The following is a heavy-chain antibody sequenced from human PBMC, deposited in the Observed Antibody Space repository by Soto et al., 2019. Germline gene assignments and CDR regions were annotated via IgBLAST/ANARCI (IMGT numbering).Heavy chain of an antibody. Sequence: GGSLRLSCAASGFTFSNNFMHWVRQAPGKGLEWVAITPYDGNKKYYADSVKGRFTISRDNSKNTVYLQMNSLRVEDTAVYYCAKENVEMPGSSAFEGWGKGTMVTVSS. D-gene: IGHD3-10*01. V-gene: IGHV3-30*18. CDR2: TPYDGNKK. CDR1: GFTFSNNF. CDR3: AKENVEMPGSSAFEG. J-gene: IGHJ3*01.